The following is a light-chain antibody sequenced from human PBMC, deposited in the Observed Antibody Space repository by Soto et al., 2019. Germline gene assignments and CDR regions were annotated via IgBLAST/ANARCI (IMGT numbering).Light chain of an antibody. CDR3: SSYTSSNTWV. V-gene: IGLV2-14*01. Sequence: QSALTQPASVSGSPGLSITISCTGTSSDVGGYSYVSWYQQHPGKAPKLMIYEVSNRPSGVSNRFSGSKSGNTASLTISGLQAEDEADYYCSSYTSSNTWVFGGGTKLTVL. J-gene: IGLJ3*02. CDR2: EVS. CDR1: SSDVGGYSY.